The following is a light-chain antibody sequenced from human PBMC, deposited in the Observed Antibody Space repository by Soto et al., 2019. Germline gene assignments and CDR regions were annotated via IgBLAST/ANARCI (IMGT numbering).Light chain of an antibody. CDR3: QAYDYSLTASV. CDR1: SSNIASST. Sequence: QPVLTQPPSASGTPGQRVTISCSGSSSNIASSTVNWYQQLPGAAPKLVIFGNRNRPSGVPERFSGSKSGTSASLAITGLQAEDEADYYCQAYDYSLTASVFGGGTQLTVL. J-gene: IGLJ3*02. V-gene: IGLV1-44*01. CDR2: GNR.